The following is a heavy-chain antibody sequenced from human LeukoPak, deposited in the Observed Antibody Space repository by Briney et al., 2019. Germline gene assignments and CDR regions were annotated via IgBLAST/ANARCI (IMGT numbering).Heavy chain of an antibody. CDR1: GFTFSSYS. V-gene: IGHV3-21*01. CDR2: ISSSSSYI. CDR3: ARDPLLWFGDPWGDAFDI. J-gene: IGHJ3*02. D-gene: IGHD3-10*01. Sequence: PGGSLRLSCAASGFTFSSYSMNWVRQAPGKGLEWVSSISSSSSYIYYADSVRGRFTISRDNAKNSLYLQMNSLRAEDTAVYYCARDPLLWFGDPWGDAFDIWGQGTMVTVSS.